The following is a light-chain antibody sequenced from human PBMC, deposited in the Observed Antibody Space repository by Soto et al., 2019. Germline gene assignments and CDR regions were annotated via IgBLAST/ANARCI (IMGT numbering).Light chain of an antibody. CDR1: QSVSSY. CDR2: DAS. CDR3: QQRSNWPVYT. J-gene: IGKJ2*01. V-gene: IGKV3-11*01. Sequence: EIVLTQSPATLSLSPGERATLSCRASQSVSSYLAWYQQKPGQAPGLLIYDASNRATGIPARFSGSGSGTDFTLTISSLEPEDFAVYYCQQRSNWPVYTFGQGTKLEIK.